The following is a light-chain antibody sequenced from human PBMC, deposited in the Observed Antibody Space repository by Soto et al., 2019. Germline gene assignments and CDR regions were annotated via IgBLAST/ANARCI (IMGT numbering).Light chain of an antibody. J-gene: IGKJ1*01. CDR3: QQYKSYSPT. CDR1: QSISSW. V-gene: IGKV1-5*01. CDR2: DAS. Sequence: DIQMTQSPSTLSASVGDRVTITCRASQSISSWLAWYQKKPGKAPKLLIYDASSLESGVPSRFSGSGSGTEFTLTISSLQPDDFATYYCQQYKSYSPTFGQGTKVEIK.